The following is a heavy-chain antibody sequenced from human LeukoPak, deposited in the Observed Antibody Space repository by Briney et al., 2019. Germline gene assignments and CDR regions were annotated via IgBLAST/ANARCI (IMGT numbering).Heavy chain of an antibody. CDR2: IYPGDSDT. J-gene: IGHJ5*02. CDR1: GYSFTSYW. V-gene: IGHV5-51*01. Sequence: GESLKTSCKDSGYSFTSYWIAWVRQMPGKGLEWMGIIYPGDSDTRYSPPFQGQVTISADKSISTAYLQWSSLKASDTAMYYCARLNTGDGDDASRWFDPWGQGTLVTVSS. D-gene: IGHD4-17*01. CDR3: ARLNTGDGDDASRWFDP.